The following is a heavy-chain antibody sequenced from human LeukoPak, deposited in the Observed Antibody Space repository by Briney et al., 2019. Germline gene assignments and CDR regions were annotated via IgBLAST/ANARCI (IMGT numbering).Heavy chain of an antibody. CDR3: ARWGSTTLYYYYMDV. V-gene: IGHV5-51*01. Sequence: GESLKISCKGSGYSFTSYWIGWVRQMPGKGLEWMGIIYPGDSDTRYSLSFQGQVTISADKSISTAYLQWSSLKASDTAMYYCARWGSTTLYYYYMDVWGKGTTVTVSS. CDR2: IYPGDSDT. D-gene: IGHD1-1*01. J-gene: IGHJ6*03. CDR1: GYSFTSYW.